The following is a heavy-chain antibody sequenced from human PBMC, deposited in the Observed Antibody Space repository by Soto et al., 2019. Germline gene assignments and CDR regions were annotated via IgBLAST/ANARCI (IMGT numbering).Heavy chain of an antibody. CDR1: GASVRSYH. CDR3: AKDRSTMRWFDP. V-gene: IGHV4-4*07. J-gene: IGHJ5*02. D-gene: IGHD1-1*01. Sequence: SETLSLTCAVSGASVRSYHWSWIRQAAGKGLEWIGRVQMSGTTNYNPSLKTRVTMSLDTSKNEVSLRMTSVTAADTAVYFCAKDRSTMRWFDPWGQGTLVTVSS. CDR2: VQMSGTT.